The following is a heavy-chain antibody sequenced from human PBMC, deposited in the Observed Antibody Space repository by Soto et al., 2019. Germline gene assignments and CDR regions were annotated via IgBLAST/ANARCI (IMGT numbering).Heavy chain of an antibody. CDR1: GFTFSSYW. CDR3: ASDLSGRADV. CDR2: MNEDGGTT. J-gene: IGHJ6*02. Sequence: PGGSLRLSCAASGFTFSSYWMHWVRQAPGKGLVWVSRMNEDGGTTDYADSVEGRFTISRDNAKNTLYPQMNSLRVEDTAVYYCASDLSGRADVWGQGTTVTVSS. D-gene: IGHD3-10*01. V-gene: IGHV3-74*01.